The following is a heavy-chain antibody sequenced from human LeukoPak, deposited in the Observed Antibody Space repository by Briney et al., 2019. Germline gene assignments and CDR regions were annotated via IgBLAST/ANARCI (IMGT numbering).Heavy chain of an antibody. CDR1: GFTFSSYW. Sequence: GGSLRLSCAASGFTFSSYWMSWVRQAPGKGLEWVANIKQDGSEKYYVDSVKGRFTISRDNAKNSLYLQMNSLRAKDTAVYYCARDRDDFWYYYYMDVWGKGTTVTVSS. J-gene: IGHJ6*03. V-gene: IGHV3-7*01. CDR2: IKQDGSEK. D-gene: IGHD3-3*01. CDR3: ARDRDDFWYYYYMDV.